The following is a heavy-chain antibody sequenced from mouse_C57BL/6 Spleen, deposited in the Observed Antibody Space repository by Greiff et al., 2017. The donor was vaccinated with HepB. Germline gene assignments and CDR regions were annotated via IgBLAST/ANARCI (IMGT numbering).Heavy chain of an antibody. Sequence: QVQLQQSGAELARPGASVKMSCKASGYTFTSYTMHWVKQRPGQGLEWIGYINPSSGYTKYNQKFKDKATLTADKSSSTAYMQLSSLTSEDSAVYYCARGDENWYFDVWGTGTTVTVSS. D-gene: IGHD3-3*01. CDR1: GYTFTSYT. V-gene: IGHV1-4*01. J-gene: IGHJ1*03. CDR3: ARGDENWYFDV. CDR2: INPSSGYT.